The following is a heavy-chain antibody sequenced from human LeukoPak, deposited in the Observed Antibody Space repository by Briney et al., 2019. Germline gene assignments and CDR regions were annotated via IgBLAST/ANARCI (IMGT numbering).Heavy chain of an antibody. J-gene: IGHJ6*02. V-gene: IGHV3-11*01. Sequence: GGSLRLSCAASGFTFSDYYMSWIRQAPGKGLEWVSYISSSGSTIYYADSVKGRFTISRDNAKNSLYLQMNSLRAEDTAVYYCARDLGTAAPYYYYGMDVWGQGTTVTVSS. CDR2: ISSSGSTI. D-gene: IGHD2-2*01. CDR1: GFTFSDYY. CDR3: ARDLGTAAPYYYYGMDV.